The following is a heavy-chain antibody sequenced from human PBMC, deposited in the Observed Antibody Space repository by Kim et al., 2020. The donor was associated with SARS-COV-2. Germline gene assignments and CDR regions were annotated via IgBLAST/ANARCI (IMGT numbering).Heavy chain of an antibody. CDR3: AKDLATYYYDSSGYSGY. D-gene: IGHD3-22*01. V-gene: IGHV3-23*01. J-gene: IGHJ4*02. CDR1: GFTFSSYA. Sequence: GGSLRLSCAASGFTFSSYAMSWVRQAPGKGLEWVSAISGSGGSTYYADSVKGRFTISRDNSKNTLYLQMNSLRAEDTAVYYCAKDLATYYYDSSGYSGYWGQGTLVTVSS. CDR2: ISGSGGST.